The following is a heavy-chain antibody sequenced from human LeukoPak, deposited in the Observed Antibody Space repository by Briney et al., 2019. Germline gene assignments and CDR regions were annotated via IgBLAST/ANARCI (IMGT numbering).Heavy chain of an antibody. Sequence: ASVKVSCKASGYIFTSYGISWVRQAPGQGLEWMGWISVYNGNANYAEKVQGRVTMTTDTSTSTAYMELRSLRSDDTAVYYCARRYYDSSGYGMDVWGQGTTVTVSS. D-gene: IGHD3-22*01. J-gene: IGHJ6*02. CDR1: GYIFTSYG. CDR2: ISVYNGNA. V-gene: IGHV1-18*01. CDR3: ARRYYDSSGYGMDV.